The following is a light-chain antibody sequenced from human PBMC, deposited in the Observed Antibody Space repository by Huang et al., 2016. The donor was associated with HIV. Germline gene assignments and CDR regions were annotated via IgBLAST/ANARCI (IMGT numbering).Light chain of an antibody. CDR1: QGVGPR. CDR3: QQYDAYPYT. J-gene: IGKJ2*01. V-gene: IGKV1-5*01. CDR2: YAS. Sequence: DIQMTQSPSNLSASVGDRVTITCRASQGVGPRLAWYQQKPGKVPKLLIYYASTLQRGVPSTVSGSRSVTEYSLTISSLKPDDFATYYCQQYDAYPYTFGQGTMLEI.